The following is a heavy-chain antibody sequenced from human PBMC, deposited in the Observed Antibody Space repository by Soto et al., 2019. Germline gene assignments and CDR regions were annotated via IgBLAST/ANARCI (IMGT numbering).Heavy chain of an antibody. CDR1: GGTFSSYT. Sequence: QVQLVQSGAEVKKPGSSVKVSCKASGGTFSSYTISWVRQAPGQGIEWMGRIIPILGIANYAQKFQGRVTITADKSTSTAYIELSSLRSEDTAVYYCATGGYYYDNWGQGTLVTVSS. D-gene: IGHD6-13*01. V-gene: IGHV1-69*02. CDR2: IIPILGIA. CDR3: ATGGYYYDN. J-gene: IGHJ4*02.